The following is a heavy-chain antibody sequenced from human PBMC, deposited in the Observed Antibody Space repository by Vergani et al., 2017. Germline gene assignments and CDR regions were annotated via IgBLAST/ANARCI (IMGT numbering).Heavy chain of an antibody. J-gene: IGHJ6*02. V-gene: IGHV4-61*02. CDR2: IYTSGST. Sequence: QVKLQESGPGLVKPSQTLSLTCTVSGGSISSGSYYWSWIRQPAGKGLEWIGRIYTSGSTNYNPSLNSRVTISVDTSKNQFSLKLSSVTAADTAVYYCASDEGYYDSSGYYFYYYGMDVWGQGTTVTVSS. CDR3: ASDEGYYDSSGYYFYYYGMDV. D-gene: IGHD3-22*01. CDR1: GGSISSGSYY.